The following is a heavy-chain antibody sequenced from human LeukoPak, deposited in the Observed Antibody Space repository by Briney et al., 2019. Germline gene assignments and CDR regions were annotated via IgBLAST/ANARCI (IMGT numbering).Heavy chain of an antibody. CDR2: ISYDGSNK. CDR1: GFTFSSYG. D-gene: IGHD3-3*01. Sequence: PGGSLRLSCAASGFTFSSYGMHWVRQAPGKGLEWVAVISYDGSNKYYVDSVKGRFTISRDNSKNTVYLQMNSLRAEDTAVYYCARASKGITIFGVANWFDPWGQGTLVIVSS. J-gene: IGHJ5*02. V-gene: IGHV3-30*03. CDR3: ARASKGITIFGVANWFDP.